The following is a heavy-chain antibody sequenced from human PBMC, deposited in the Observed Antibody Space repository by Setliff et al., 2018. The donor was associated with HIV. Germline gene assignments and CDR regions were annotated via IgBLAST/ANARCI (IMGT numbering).Heavy chain of an antibody. CDR3: VRDDYGYNGKGFDY. V-gene: IGHV4-38-2*02. CDR1: GYSISSGYY. J-gene: IGHJ4*02. Sequence: SETLSLTCGVSGYSISSGYYWGWIRQPPGKGLEWIGSIYHNGITYYNPSLKSRVTISVDTSKNQFSLRLSSVTAADTAVYYCVRDDYGYNGKGFDYWGPGTLVTVSS. D-gene: IGHD4-17*01. CDR2: IYHNGIT.